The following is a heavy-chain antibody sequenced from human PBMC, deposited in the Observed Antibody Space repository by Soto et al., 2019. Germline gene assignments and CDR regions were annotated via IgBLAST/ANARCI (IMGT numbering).Heavy chain of an antibody. CDR3: AKERSGWPDY. CDR1: GFTFSAHG. J-gene: IGHJ4*02. CDR2: ISSDGSHK. Sequence: GVLRLSCAASGFTFSAHGIHWVRQAPGKGLEWVAVISSDGSHKYYGDSVKGRFTISRDNSKNTVYLQMNSLTIEDTSIYYCAKERSGWPDYWGQGTLVTVSS. D-gene: IGHD6-19*01. V-gene: IGHV3-30*18.